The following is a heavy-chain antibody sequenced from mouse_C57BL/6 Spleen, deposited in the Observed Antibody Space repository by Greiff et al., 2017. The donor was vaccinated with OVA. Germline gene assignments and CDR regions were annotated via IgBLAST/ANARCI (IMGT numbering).Heavy chain of an antibody. Sequence: VQLQQPGAELVKPGASVKLSCKASGYTFTSYWMQWVKQRPGQGLEWIGEIDPSDSYTNYNQKFKGKATLTVDPSSSTAYMQLSSLTSEDSAVYYCARRRYYDYWGQGTTLTVSS. CDR1: GYTFTSYW. J-gene: IGHJ2*01. CDR3: ARRRYYDY. CDR2: IDPSDSYT. V-gene: IGHV1-50*01.